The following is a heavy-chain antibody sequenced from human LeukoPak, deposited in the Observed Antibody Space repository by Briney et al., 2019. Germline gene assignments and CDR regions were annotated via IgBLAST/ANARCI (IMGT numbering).Heavy chain of an antibody. J-gene: IGHJ6*04. CDR1: GFTFSSYE. Sequence: QPGGSLRLSCAASGFTFSSYEVNWVRQAPGKGLEWVSYISSSGSTIYYADSVKGRFTISRDNAKNSLYLQMNSLRAEDTAVYYCAELGITTIGGFWGKGTTVTISS. CDR3: AELGITTIGGF. V-gene: IGHV3-48*03. D-gene: IGHD3-10*02. CDR2: ISSSGSTI.